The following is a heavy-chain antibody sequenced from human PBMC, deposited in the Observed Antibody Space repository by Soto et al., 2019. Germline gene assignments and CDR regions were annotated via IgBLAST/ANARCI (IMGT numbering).Heavy chain of an antibody. Sequence: GGSLRLSCAASGFTFSTYSMNWVRQAPGKGLEWVSSISSSSSYIFYADSVKGRFTISRDNAKNSLYLQMSSLRAEDTAVYYCARVFGDPPILYYYGMDVWGQGTTVTVSS. CDR3: ARVFGDPPILYYYGMDV. CDR2: ISSSSSYI. CDR1: GFTFSTYS. V-gene: IGHV3-21*01. D-gene: IGHD3-10*01. J-gene: IGHJ6*02.